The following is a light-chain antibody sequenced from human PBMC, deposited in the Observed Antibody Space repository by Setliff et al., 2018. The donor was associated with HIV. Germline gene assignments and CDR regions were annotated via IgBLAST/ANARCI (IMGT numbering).Light chain of an antibody. V-gene: IGLV2-23*02. J-gene: IGLJ1*01. CDR3: CSYAGSRTFYV. Sequence: QSALAQPGSVSGSPGQSITSSCTGTSSDVGGYNYVSWYQQPPGKAPKLMVYEVTKRPLGVSTRFSGSKSGNTASLTISGLLAEDEADYYCCSYAGSRTFYVFGTGTKVTVL. CDR2: EVT. CDR1: SSDVGGYNY.